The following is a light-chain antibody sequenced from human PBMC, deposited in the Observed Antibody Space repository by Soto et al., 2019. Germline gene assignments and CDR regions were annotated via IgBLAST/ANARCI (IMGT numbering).Light chain of an antibody. Sequence: EIVLTQSPATLSLSPGERATLSCRASQRISSYLAWYKQKPGQAPRILIYDGSNRATGIPARISGSGSETDFTLTIISLEPEDFASYYCQQRRSWPLTFGGGTKVDIK. J-gene: IGKJ4*01. CDR3: QQRRSWPLT. CDR1: QRISSY. V-gene: IGKV3-11*01. CDR2: DGS.